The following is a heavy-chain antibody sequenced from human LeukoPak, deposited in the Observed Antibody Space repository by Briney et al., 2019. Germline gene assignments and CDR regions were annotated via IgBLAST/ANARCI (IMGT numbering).Heavy chain of an antibody. J-gene: IGHJ4*02. CDR2: IYYTGSA. CDR3: ARHLGSSIWSDY. Sequence: PSETVSCAGTVSGGSISSTSYYWGGIRQPPGKGLEWIGGIYYTGSAYYNPALKSRVPISVDTSKNQFSLKLSSVPAADTAVYYCARHLGSSIWSDYSCQGTGVTVSS. D-gene: IGHD6-13*01. CDR1: GGSISSTSYY. V-gene: IGHV4-39*01.